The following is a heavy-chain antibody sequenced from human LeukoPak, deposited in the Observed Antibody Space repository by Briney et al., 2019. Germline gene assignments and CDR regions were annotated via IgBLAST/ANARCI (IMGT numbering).Heavy chain of an antibody. D-gene: IGHD3-22*01. Sequence: PSETLSLTCAVYGGSFSGYYWSWIRQPPGKGLEWIGEINHSGSTNYNPSLKSRVTISVDTSKNQFSLKLSSVTAADTAVYYCARDGGPYYDDKNDAFDLWGQGTMVTVSS. CDR3: ARDGGPYYDDKNDAFDL. CDR1: GGSFSGYY. J-gene: IGHJ3*01. CDR2: INHSGST. V-gene: IGHV4-34*01.